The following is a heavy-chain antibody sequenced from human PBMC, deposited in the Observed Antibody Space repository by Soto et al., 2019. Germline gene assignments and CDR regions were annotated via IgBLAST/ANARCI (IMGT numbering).Heavy chain of an antibody. J-gene: IGHJ2*01. D-gene: IGHD2-15*01. CDR1: GYNFVSYW. CDR3: ARGKDIVLVPVLMRGYFDH. Sequence: EVQLVQSGVEVKKPGESLKISCKTSGYNFVSYWIAWVRQMPGKGLEWMGMIYPADSETRYSPSFQGQVTISADKMTNTAYLQWDSLKASDAATYYCARGKDIVLVPVLMRGYFDHWGRGTLVSVSS. V-gene: IGHV5-51*03. CDR2: IYPADSET.